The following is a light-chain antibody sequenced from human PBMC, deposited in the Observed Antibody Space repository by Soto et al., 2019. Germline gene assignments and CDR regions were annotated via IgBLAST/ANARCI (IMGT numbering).Light chain of an antibody. CDR2: GNS. Sequence: QSVLTQPPSVSGAPGQTVTISCTGSSSNIGARYDVPWYQQLPGTAPKLIIYGNSNRPSGVTDRVSGDKSGTSATLAITGLQAEDEDDYYCQYYDSSLSGLGFGRGTKVTVL. J-gene: IGLJ2*01. V-gene: IGLV1-40*01. CDR1: SSNIGARYD. CDR3: QYYDSSLSGLG.